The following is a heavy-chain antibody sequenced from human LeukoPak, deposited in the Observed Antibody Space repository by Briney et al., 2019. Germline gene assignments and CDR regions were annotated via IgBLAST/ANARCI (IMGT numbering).Heavy chain of an antibody. J-gene: IGHJ4*02. CDR2: ISGSGGST. CDR1: GFTFSSYG. CDR3: AKSRRGDGYNLDY. V-gene: IGHV3-23*01. D-gene: IGHD5-24*01. Sequence: PGGSLRLSCAASGFTFSSYGMSWVRQAPGKGLGWVSAISGSGGSTYYADSVKGRFTISRDNSKNTLYLQMNSLRAEDTVVYYCAKSRRGDGYNLDYWGQGTLVTVSS.